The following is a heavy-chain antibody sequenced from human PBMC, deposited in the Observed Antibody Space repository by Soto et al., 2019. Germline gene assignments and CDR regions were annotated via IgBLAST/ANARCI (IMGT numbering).Heavy chain of an antibody. Sequence: SETLSLTCTVSGGSISSGGYYWSWIRRHPGKGLEWIGYIYYSGSTYYNPSLKSRVTISVDTSKNQFSLKLSSVTAADTAVYYCARRRRADYGMDVWGQGTTVTVSS. CDR3: ARRRRADYGMDV. CDR1: GGSISSGGYY. CDR2: IYYSGST. J-gene: IGHJ6*02. V-gene: IGHV4-31*03.